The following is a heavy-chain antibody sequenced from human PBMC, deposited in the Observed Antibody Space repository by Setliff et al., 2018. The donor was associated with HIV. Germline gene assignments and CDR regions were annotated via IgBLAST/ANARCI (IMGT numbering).Heavy chain of an antibody. V-gene: IGHV3-23*01. CDR1: GFTFSSYA. D-gene: IGHD3-3*01. Sequence: GGSLRLSCAASGFTFSSYAMNWVRQAPGKGLEWVSAITGGGDHTYYADSVKGRFTISRDNSKNSLDLEMHSLTDEDTAVYYCVRDPGGIFDAFDVWGQGTMVTVSS. CDR3: VRDPGGIFDAFDV. CDR2: ITGGGDHT. J-gene: IGHJ3*01.